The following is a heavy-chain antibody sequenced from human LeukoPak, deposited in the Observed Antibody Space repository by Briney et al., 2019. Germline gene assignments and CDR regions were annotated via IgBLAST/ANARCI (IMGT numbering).Heavy chain of an antibody. V-gene: IGHV4-30-4*01. CDR1: GGSISSGDYY. J-gene: IGHJ4*02. CDR3: ARAQYSSGWYLDY. D-gene: IGHD6-19*01. CDR2: IYYSGST. Sequence: SETLSLTCTVSGGSISSGDYYWSWIRQPPGKGLEWIGYIYYSGSTYYNPSLKSRVTISVDTSKNQFSLTLSSVTAADTAVYYCARAQYSSGWYLDYWGQGTLVAVSS.